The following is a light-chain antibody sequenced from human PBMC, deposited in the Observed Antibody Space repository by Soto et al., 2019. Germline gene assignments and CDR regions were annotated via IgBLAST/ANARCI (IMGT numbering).Light chain of an antibody. CDR3: QSYDSSLSAVV. CDR1: SSNIGADYD. CDR2: GNN. J-gene: IGLJ2*01. Sequence: QSVLTQPPSVSGAPGLRVTISCTGTSSNIGADYDVHWYRQLPGTAPKLLIYGNNNRPSGVPNRFFGSKSCTSASLAITGLQPDDEADYYCQSYDSSLSAVVFGGGTKL. V-gene: IGLV1-40*01.